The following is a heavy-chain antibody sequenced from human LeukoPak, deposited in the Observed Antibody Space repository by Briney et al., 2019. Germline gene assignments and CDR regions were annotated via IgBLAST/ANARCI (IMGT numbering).Heavy chain of an antibody. V-gene: IGHV3-48*01. CDR2: IDSGSSSI. CDR1: GITLSSHS. D-gene: IGHD3-10*01. J-gene: IGHJ4*02. Sequence: GGSLRLSCAASGITLSSHSMHWVRQAPGKGLEWVSFIDSGSSSIHYAASVQGRFTISRDNAKNSLYLQMDSLRAEDTAVYYCARGQASGSFIIDYWGQGTLVTVSS. CDR3: ARGQASGSFIIDY.